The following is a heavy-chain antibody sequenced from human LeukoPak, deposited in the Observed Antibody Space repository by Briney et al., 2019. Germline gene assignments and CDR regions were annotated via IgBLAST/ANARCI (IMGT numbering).Heavy chain of an antibody. Sequence: SETLSLTCTVSGGSISSYYWSWIRQPAGKGLEWIGRIYTSGSTNYNPSLKSRVTMSVDTSKNQSSLKLSSVTAADTAVYYCARDRSGSPPPDGAFDIWGQGTMVTVSS. D-gene: IGHD3-10*01. CDR1: GGSISSYY. J-gene: IGHJ3*02. V-gene: IGHV4-4*07. CDR3: ARDRSGSPPPDGAFDI. CDR2: IYTSGST.